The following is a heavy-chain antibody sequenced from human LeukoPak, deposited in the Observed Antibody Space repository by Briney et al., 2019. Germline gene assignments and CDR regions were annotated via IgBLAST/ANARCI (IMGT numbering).Heavy chain of an antibody. J-gene: IGHJ4*02. CDR2: IYYSGST. V-gene: IGHV4-39*01. CDR1: GGSISSSSYS. D-gene: IGHD6-13*01. CDR3: ARITIAAAGTIGDYYFDY. Sequence: SETLSLTCTVSGGSISSSSYSWGWIRQPPGKGLEWIGSIYYSGSTYYNPSLKSRVTISVDTSKNQFSLKLSSVTAADTAVYYCARITIAAAGTIGDYYFDYWGQGTLVTVSS.